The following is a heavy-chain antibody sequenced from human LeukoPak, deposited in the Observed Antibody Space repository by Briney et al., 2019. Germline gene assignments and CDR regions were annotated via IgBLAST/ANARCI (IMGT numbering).Heavy chain of an antibody. D-gene: IGHD5-18*01. CDR3: AKDQKGLRGYSYGTEFDY. J-gene: IGHJ4*02. CDR1: GFTFSNFA. V-gene: IGHV3-30-3*01. CDR2: ISYDGGNK. Sequence: GRSLRLSCAASGFTFSNFAMHWVRQAPGKGLEWVALISYDGGNKYYADSVKGRFTISRDNSKNTLYLQMNSLGADDTAVYYCAKDQKGLRGYSYGTEFDYWGQGTLVTVSS.